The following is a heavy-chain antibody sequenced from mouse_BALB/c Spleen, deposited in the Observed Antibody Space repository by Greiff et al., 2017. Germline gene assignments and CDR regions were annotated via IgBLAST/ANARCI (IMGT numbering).Heavy chain of an antibody. Sequence: DVMLVESGGGLVKPGGSLKLSCAASGFAFSSYDMSWVRQTPEKRLEWVAYISSGGGSTYYPDTVKGRFTISRDNAKNTLYLQMSSLKSEDTAMYYCARNLDYYGSSLYAMDYWGQGTSVTVSS. CDR1: GFAFSSYD. V-gene: IGHV5-12-1*01. CDR3: ARNLDYYGSSLYAMDY. D-gene: IGHD1-1*01. CDR2: ISSGGGST. J-gene: IGHJ4*01.